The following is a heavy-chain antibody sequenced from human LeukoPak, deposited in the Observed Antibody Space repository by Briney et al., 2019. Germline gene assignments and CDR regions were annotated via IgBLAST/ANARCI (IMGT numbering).Heavy chain of an antibody. D-gene: IGHD3-22*01. CDR3: AKDGISGYSPYYFDF. V-gene: IGHV3-30*02. CDR1: GFTFSSYG. CDR2: IRYDGSNK. J-gene: IGHJ4*02. Sequence: PGGSLRLSCAASGFTFSSYGMHWVRQAPGKGLEWVAFIRYDGSNKYYADSVKGRFTISRDNSKNTLYLQMNSLRAEDTAIYYCAKDGISGYSPYYFDFWGQGTLVAVSS.